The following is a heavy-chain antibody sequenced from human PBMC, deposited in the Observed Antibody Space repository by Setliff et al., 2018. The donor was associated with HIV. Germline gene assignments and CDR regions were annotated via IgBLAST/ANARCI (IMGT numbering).Heavy chain of an antibody. CDR3: STRLRWSPEKIDY. Sequence: GGSLRLSCAASGFTFSNAWMNWVRQAPGKGLEWVSYISSSSSSYTNYADSVKGRFTISRDNAKNSLYLQMNSLETEDTAFYYCSTRLRWSPEKIDYWGQGTLVTVSS. V-gene: IGHV3-11*03. D-gene: IGHD6-13*01. J-gene: IGHJ4*02. CDR1: GFTFSNAW. CDR2: ISSSSSSYT.